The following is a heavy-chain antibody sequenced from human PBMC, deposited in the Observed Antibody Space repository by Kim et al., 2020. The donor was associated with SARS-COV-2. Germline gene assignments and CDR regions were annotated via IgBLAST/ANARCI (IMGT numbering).Heavy chain of an antibody. CDR3: ARHLESAAAGLPGFQFDY. D-gene: IGHD6-13*01. Sequence: KRRVTISVDTSKNQFSLRLSSVTAADTAVYYCARHLESAAAGLPGFQFDYWGQGTLVTVSS. J-gene: IGHJ4*02. V-gene: IGHV4-39*01.